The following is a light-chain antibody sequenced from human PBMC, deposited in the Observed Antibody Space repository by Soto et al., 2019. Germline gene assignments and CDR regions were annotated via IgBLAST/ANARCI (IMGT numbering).Light chain of an antibody. CDR3: QQRSNWPPVT. V-gene: IGKV3-11*01. Sequence: TQSPSSLSASVGDRVTITCRASQSVSIYLAWYQQKPGQAPRLLIYDATNRATGIPARFSGSGSETDFTLTISSLEPEDFAVYYCQQRSNWPPVTFGGGTKVEIK. CDR2: DAT. J-gene: IGKJ4*01. CDR1: QSVSIY.